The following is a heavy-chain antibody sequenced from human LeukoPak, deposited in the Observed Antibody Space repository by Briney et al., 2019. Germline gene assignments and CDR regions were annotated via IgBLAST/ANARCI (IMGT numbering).Heavy chain of an antibody. CDR1: GGTFSSYA. Sequence: SVKVSCKASGGTFSSYAISWVRQAPGQGLEWMGRIIPIFGTANCAQKFQGRVTITTDESTSTAYMELSSLRSEDTAVYYCAREWMGGYFDYWGQGTLVTVSS. J-gene: IGHJ4*02. CDR2: IIPIFGTA. CDR3: AREWMGGYFDY. V-gene: IGHV1-69*05. D-gene: IGHD1-26*01.